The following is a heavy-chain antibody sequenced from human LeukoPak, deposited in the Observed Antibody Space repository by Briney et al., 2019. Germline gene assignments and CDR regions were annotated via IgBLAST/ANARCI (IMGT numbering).Heavy chain of an antibody. CDR3: AKDWALYRDYVAYFES. CDR2: IRYDGSDK. J-gene: IGHJ5*01. CDR1: GFTFSSYA. Sequence: GTSLRLSCAASGFTFSSYAMHWVRQAPGKGLEWVAVIRYDGSDKYYGDSVKGRFTISRDNSKNTLYLQMNGLRPEDTAVYYCAKDWALYRDYVAYFESWGQGTLVTVSS. D-gene: IGHD4-17*01. V-gene: IGHV3-30*18.